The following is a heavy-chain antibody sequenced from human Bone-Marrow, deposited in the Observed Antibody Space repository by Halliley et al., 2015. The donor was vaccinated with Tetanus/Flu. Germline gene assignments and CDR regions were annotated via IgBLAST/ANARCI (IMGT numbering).Heavy chain of an antibody. CDR3: ARDSAYPTRDAFDV. D-gene: IGHD2-2*02. J-gene: IGHJ3*01. CDR2: IYYSGTP. Sequence: IGYIYYSGTPTSTPSLKSRVTISLDPSKNQFSLTLNSVTAADTAVYYCARDSAYPTRDAFDVWGQGTMVTVSS. V-gene: IGHV4-59*01.